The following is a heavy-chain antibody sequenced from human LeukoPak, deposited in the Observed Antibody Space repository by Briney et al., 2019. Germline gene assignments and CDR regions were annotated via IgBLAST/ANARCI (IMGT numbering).Heavy chain of an antibody. V-gene: IGHV4-34*01. CDR2: INHSGST. CDR3: ATLAYYGDYGFDY. D-gene: IGHD4-17*01. Sequence: SETLSLTCAVYGGSFSGYYWSWIRQPPGKGLEWIGEINHSGSTNYNPSLKSRVTISVDTSKNQFSLKLSSVTAADTAVYYCATLAYYGDYGFDYWGQGTLVTVSS. J-gene: IGHJ4*02. CDR1: GGSFSGYY.